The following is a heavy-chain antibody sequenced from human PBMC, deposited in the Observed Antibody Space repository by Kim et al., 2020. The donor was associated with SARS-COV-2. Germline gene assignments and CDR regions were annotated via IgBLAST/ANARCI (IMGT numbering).Heavy chain of an antibody. V-gene: IGHV2-5*02. CDR2: IYWDDDK. Sequence: SGPTLVNPTQTLTPTCTFSGFSLSTSGVGVGWIRQPPGKALEWLALIYWDDDKRYIPSLKSRLTITKDTSKNQVVLTMTNMDPVDTATYYCAHRRDCGSCTHDAFDIWGQGTMVTVSS. CDR3: AHRRDCGSCTHDAFDI. CDR1: GFSLSTSGVG. J-gene: IGHJ3*02. D-gene: IGHD2-15*01.